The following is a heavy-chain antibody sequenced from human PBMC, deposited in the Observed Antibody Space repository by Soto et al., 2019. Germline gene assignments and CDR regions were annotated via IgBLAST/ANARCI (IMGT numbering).Heavy chain of an antibody. CDR1: VGSVSSCGYS. Sequence: SETLSLTCSVSVGSVSSCGYSWSWIRQPPGKGLEWIGFISHSGSPDYNPSLKSRVTISVDKSKNQISLELSSVTAADTAVYYCTRGVLAWGPGTLVTVSS. V-gene: IGHV4-30-2*01. J-gene: IGHJ5*02. CDR2: ISHSGSP. D-gene: IGHD2-8*01. CDR3: TRGVLA.